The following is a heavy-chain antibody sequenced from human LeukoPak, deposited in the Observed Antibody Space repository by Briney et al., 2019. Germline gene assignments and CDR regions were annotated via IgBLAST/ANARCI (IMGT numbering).Heavy chain of an antibody. V-gene: IGHV3-64D*06. D-gene: IGHD3-10*01. CDR3: VKDLAGTYSFDY. CDR1: GFTFGRNT. J-gene: IGHJ4*02. Sequence: RGSLRLSCSASGFTFGRNTMHWVRQAPGKGLEYVSGTTDTGDSTYYADSVKGRFTISRDNSKNTLFLQVSSLRVEDTAVYYCVKDLAGTYSFDYWGQGTLVTVSS. CDR2: TTDTGDST.